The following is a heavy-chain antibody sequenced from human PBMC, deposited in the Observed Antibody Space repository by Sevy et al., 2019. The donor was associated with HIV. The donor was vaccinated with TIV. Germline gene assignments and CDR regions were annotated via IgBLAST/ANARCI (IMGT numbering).Heavy chain of an antibody. V-gene: IGHV1-69*06. J-gene: IGHJ3*02. CDR3: ARGRVATALDAFDI. Sequence: ASVKVSCKASGGTFSSYAISWVRQPPGQGLEWMGGIIPIFGTANYAQKFQDRVTITADKSTSTAYMELSSLRSEDTAVYYCARGRVATALDAFDIWGQGTMVTVSS. D-gene: IGHD5-18*01. CDR1: GGTFSSYA. CDR2: IIPIFGTA.